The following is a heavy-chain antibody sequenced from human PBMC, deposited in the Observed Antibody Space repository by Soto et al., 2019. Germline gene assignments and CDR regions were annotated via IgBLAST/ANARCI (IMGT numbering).Heavy chain of an antibody. D-gene: IGHD2-15*01. Sequence: GGSLRLSCAASRFTVSSNYMSWVRQAPGKGLKWVTVIYSGGSTYYADSVKGRFTISRDNSKNTLYLQMNSLRAEDTAVYYCASPIVVDPGAFDIWGQGTMVTVSS. CDR2: IYSGGST. V-gene: IGHV3-53*01. CDR3: ASPIVVDPGAFDI. J-gene: IGHJ3*02. CDR1: RFTVSSNY.